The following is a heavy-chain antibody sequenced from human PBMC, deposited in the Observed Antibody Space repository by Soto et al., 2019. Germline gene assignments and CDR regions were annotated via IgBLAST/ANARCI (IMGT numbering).Heavy chain of an antibody. CDR2: IFHDGTA. CDR3: ARTDNVGYYPY. V-gene: IGHV4-4*02. Sequence: SETLSLTCAVSGVSISSGNWWTWVRQSPQRGLEYIGEIFHDGTANYYPSFERRVAISVDTSKNQFSLKLSSVTAADSAVYYCARTDNVGYYPYFGQGTLVTVSS. J-gene: IGHJ4*02. CDR1: GVSISSGNW. D-gene: IGHD3-3*01.